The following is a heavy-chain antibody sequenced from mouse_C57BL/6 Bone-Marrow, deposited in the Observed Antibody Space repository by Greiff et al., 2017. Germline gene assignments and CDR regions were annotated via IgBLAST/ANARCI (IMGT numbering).Heavy chain of an antibody. CDR3: TREDSPITTVVATRYFDV. V-gene: IGHV1-15*01. D-gene: IGHD1-1*01. Sequence: VQLVESGAELVRPGASVTLSCKASGYTFTDYEMHWVKQTPVHGLEWIGAIDPETGGTAYNQKFKGKAILTADKSSSTAYMELRSLTSEDSAVYYCTREDSPITTVVATRYFDVWGTGTTVTVSS. J-gene: IGHJ1*03. CDR2: IDPETGGT. CDR1: GYTFTDYE.